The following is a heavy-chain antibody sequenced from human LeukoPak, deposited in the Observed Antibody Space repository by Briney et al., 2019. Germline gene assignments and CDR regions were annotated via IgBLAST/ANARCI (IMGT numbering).Heavy chain of an antibody. Sequence: SVKVSCKASGGTFSSYAISWVRQAPGQGLEWMGRIIPIFGTANYAQKFQGRVTITTDESTSTAYMELSSLRSEDTAVYYCAGDPLRGYYDSSGYYLGSTWGQGTLVTVSS. CDR2: IIPIFGTA. CDR3: AGDPLRGYYDSSGYYLGST. V-gene: IGHV1-69*05. J-gene: IGHJ5*02. CDR1: GGTFSSYA. D-gene: IGHD3-22*01.